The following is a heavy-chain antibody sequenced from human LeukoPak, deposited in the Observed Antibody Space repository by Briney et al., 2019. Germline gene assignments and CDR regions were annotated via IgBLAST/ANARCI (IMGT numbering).Heavy chain of an antibody. D-gene: IGHD3-10*01. J-gene: IGHJ6*02. Sequence: PGGSLRLSCAASGFTFSSYAMHWVRQAPGKGLEWVAVISYDGSNKYYADSVKGRFTISRDNSKNTLYLQMNSLRAEDTAVYYCAKGELLWFGELSVYYYYGMDVWGQGTTVTVSS. CDR3: AKGELLWFGELSVYYYYGMDV. CDR1: GFTFSSYA. V-gene: IGHV3-30-3*01. CDR2: ISYDGSNK.